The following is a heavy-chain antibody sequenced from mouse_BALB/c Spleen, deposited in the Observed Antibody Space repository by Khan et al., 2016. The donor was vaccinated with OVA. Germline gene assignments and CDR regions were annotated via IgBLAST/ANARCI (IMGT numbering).Heavy chain of an antibody. V-gene: IGHV3-2*02. Sequence: EVQLQESGPGLVKPSQSLSLTCTVTGYSITSEYTWNWIRQFPGNKLEWMGFISYSGNTRYNPSLKSRISITRDTSKNQFFLQLTSVTSEDTATYCCARKDYYDCDPFPYWGQGTLVTVSA. J-gene: IGHJ3*01. CDR2: ISYSGNT. D-gene: IGHD2-4*01. CDR3: ARKDYYDCDPFPY. CDR1: GYSITSEYT.